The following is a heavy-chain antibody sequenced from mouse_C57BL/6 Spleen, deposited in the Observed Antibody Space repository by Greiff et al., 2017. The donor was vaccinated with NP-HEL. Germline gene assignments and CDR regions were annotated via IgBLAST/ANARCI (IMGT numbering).Heavy chain of an antibody. CDR2: ISYDGSN. CDR3: ARGSGPGYFDC. Sequence: EVKLMESGPGLVKPSQSLSLTCSVTGYSITSGYYWNWIRQFPGNKLEWMGYISYDGSNNYNPSLKNRTSITRDTSKNQCFLKLNSVTTEDTATYYCARGSGPGYFDCWGQGTTLTVSS. V-gene: IGHV3-6*01. CDR1: GYSITSGYY. D-gene: IGHD1-1*01. J-gene: IGHJ2*01.